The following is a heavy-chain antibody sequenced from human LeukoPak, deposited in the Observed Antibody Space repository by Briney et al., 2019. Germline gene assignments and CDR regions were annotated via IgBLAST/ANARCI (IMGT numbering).Heavy chain of an antibody. J-gene: IGHJ4*02. CDR2: VYSGGTT. Sequence: GGSLRLSCAVSGFIVSSNYMNLVRQAPGKGLEWVSIVYSGGTTYYADSVKGRFTISRDNSKNTLYLQMNSLRAEDTAVYYCASQWELRYWGQGTLVTVSS. CDR1: GFIVSSNY. V-gene: IGHV3-53*01. CDR3: ASQWELRY. D-gene: IGHD1-26*01.